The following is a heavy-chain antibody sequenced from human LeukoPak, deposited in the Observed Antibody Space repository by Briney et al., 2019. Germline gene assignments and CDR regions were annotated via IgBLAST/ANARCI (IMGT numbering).Heavy chain of an antibody. V-gene: IGHV1-69*04. J-gene: IGHJ6*02. CDR2: IIPILGIA. CDR1: GYTFTSYG. D-gene: IGHD3-3*01. CDR3: ARDPDFWSGCSTDYYYYGMDV. Sequence: GASVKVSCKASGYTFTSYGISWVRQAPGQGLGWMGRIIPILGIANYAQRFQGRVTITADKSTSTAYMELSSLRSEDTAVYYCARDPDFWSGCSTDYYYYGMDVWGQGTTVTVSS.